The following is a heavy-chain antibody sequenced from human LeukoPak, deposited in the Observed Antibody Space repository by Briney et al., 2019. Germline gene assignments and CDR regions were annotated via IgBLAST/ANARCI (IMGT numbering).Heavy chain of an antibody. V-gene: IGHV3-23*01. J-gene: IGHJ6*02. CDR3: AKAMVRGVISNYYGMDV. Sequence: PGGSLRLSCAASAFSFSNYAMTWVRQAPGKGLEWVSSISGSGGSTYYADSVKGRFTISRDNSKNTLYLQMNSLRAEDTAVYYCAKAMVRGVISNYYGMDVWGQGTTVTVSS. CDR1: AFSFSNYA. CDR2: ISGSGGST. D-gene: IGHD3-10*01.